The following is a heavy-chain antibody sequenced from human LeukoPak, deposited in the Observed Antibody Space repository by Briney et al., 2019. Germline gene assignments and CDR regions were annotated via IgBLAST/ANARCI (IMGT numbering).Heavy chain of an antibody. J-gene: IGHJ4*02. CDR1: GFTFSSYW. CDR2: INSDVTNT. D-gene: IGHD3-22*01. V-gene: IGHV3-74*01. Sequence: PGGSLRLSCAASGFTFSSYWMHWVSQAPGKGLAWVSRINSDVTNTNYADSVKGRFTISRDNAKNTLYLQMNSLRVEDTAVYYCAMGYYDSSGYSHFDYWGQGTLVTVSS. CDR3: AMGYYDSSGYSHFDY.